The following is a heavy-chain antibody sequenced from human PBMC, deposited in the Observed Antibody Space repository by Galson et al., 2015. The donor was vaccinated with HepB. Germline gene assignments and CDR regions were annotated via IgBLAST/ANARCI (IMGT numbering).Heavy chain of an antibody. CDR2: VSYDGSNK. CDR1: RFTFSSYG. V-gene: IGHV3-30*18. J-gene: IGHJ5*02. CDR3: AKDGGRGYTYGPNWFDP. Sequence: SLRLSCAASRFTFSSYGMHWVRQAPGKGLEWVAVVSYDGSNKYYADSVKGRFTISRDNSKNTLYLQMNSLRAEDTAIYYCAKDGGRGYTYGPNWFDPWGQGTLVTVSS. D-gene: IGHD5-18*01.